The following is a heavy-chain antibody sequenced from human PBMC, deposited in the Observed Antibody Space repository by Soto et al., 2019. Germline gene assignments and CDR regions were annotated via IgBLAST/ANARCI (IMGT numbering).Heavy chain of an antibody. D-gene: IGHD3-16*02. J-gene: IGHJ5*02. CDR2: TIPIFGAP. CDR3: SRERGYTARVDWFDL. Sequence: QVQLVQSGAEVKKPRSSVKVSCKASGGTFSNYAISWVRQAPGQGLEWMGGTIPIFGAPNYAEKFQGRLTISEDESTRTAFMELRSLRYEYSAVSYCSRERGYTARVDWFDLWGQGTLVTVSS. CDR1: GGTFSNYA. V-gene: IGHV1-69*01.